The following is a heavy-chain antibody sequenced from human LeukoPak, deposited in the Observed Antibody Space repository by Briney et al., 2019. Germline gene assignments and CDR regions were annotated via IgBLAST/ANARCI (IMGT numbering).Heavy chain of an antibody. V-gene: IGHV3-48*01. CDR1: GFTFRSYS. J-gene: IGHJ4*02. D-gene: IGHD3-3*01. Sequence: GGSLRLSCAASGFTFRSYSMNWVRQAPGKGLEWVSYISSSSSAIYYADSVKGRFTISRDNAKNSLYLQMNSLRAEDAAVYYCARDWSIWVKFVGYWGQGTLVTVSS. CDR3: ARDWSIWVKFVGY. CDR2: ISSSSSAI.